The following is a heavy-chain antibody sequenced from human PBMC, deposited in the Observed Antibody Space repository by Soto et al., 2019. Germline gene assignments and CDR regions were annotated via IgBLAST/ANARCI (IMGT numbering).Heavy chain of an antibody. CDR3: ARNNYYYDSSGYYYGQDYHLDY. J-gene: IGHJ4*02. Sequence: ASVKVSCKASGYTFTSYAMHWVRQAPGQRLEWMGWINAGNGNTKYSQKFQGRVTITRDTSASTAYMELSSLRSEDTAVYYCARNNYYYDSSGYYYGQDYHLDYWGQGTLVTVSS. D-gene: IGHD3-22*01. CDR1: GYTFTSYA. CDR2: INAGNGNT. V-gene: IGHV1-3*01.